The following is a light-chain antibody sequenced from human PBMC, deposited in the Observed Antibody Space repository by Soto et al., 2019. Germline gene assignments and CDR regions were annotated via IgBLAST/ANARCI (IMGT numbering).Light chain of an antibody. CDR3: SSDTSSSAL. V-gene: IGLV2-14*01. J-gene: IGLJ2*01. CDR1: SSDVGSYNY. Sequence: QSALTQPASVSGSPGQSITISCTGTSSDVGSYNYVSWYQQHPGKAPKLMIYEVSNRPSGVSNRFSGSKSGNTASLTISGLQDEDEADYYCSSDTSSSALFGGGTKLTVL. CDR2: EVS.